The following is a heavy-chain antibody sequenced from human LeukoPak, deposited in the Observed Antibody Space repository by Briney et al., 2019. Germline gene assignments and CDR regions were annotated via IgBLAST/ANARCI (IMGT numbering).Heavy chain of an antibody. V-gene: IGHV1-24*01. CDR2: FDPEDGET. CDR3: ATVKPGTTEGHLDY. J-gene: IGHJ4*02. Sequence: GASVKVSCKVSGYTLTELSMHWVRQAPGKGLEWMGGFDPEDGETIYAQKFQGRVTMTEDTSTDTAYMELSSLRSEDTAVYYCATVKPGTTEGHLDYWGQGTLVTVSS. D-gene: IGHD1-1*01. CDR1: GYTLTELS.